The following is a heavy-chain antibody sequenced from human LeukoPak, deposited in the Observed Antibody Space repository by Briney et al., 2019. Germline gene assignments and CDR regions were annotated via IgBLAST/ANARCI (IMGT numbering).Heavy chain of an antibody. Sequence: SETLSLTCTVSGGSISSYYWSWIRQPPGKGLEWIGYIHYSGATHYNPSLKSRVTISVDTSKNQVSLKLRSVTAADTAVYYCARTTEGYAGGPGYSYYYYMDVWGKGTTVTISS. CDR2: IHYSGAT. J-gene: IGHJ6*03. V-gene: IGHV4-59*01. D-gene: IGHD5-12*01. CDR3: ARTTEGYAGGPGYSYYYYMDV. CDR1: GGSISSYY.